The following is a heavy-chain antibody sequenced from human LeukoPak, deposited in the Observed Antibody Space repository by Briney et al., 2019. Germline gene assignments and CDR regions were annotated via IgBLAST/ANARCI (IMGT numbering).Heavy chain of an antibody. CDR1: GYTFTGYY. CDR2: INPNTGGT. Sequence: GASVKVSCKASGYTFTGYYIHWVRQAPGQGLEWMGWINPNTGGTGYAQKFQGSVTMTRDTSISTVYMELSRLTSDDTAVYYCARGVASAGAKYFDQWGQGTLVTVSS. D-gene: IGHD6-13*01. J-gene: IGHJ4*02. CDR3: ARGVASAGAKYFDQ. V-gene: IGHV1-2*02.